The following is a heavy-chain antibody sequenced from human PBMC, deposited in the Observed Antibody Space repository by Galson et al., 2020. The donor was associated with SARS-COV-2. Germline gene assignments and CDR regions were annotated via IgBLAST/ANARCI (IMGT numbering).Heavy chain of an antibody. Sequence: SETLSLTCTVSGGSISSSSYYWGWIRQPPGKGLEWIGSIYYSGSTYYNPSLKSRVTISVDTSKNQFSLKLSAVTAADTAVYYCARHREYSGDDVGPFDYWFQGTLVTVSS. J-gene: IGHJ4*02. D-gene: IGHD5-12*01. CDR2: IYYSGST. CDR1: GGSISSSSYY. CDR3: ARHREYSGDDVGPFDY. V-gene: IGHV4-39*01.